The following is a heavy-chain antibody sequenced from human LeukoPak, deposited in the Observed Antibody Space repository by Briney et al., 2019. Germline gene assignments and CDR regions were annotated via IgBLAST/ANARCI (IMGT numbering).Heavy chain of an antibody. J-gene: IGHJ4*02. CDR3: AKPDVFYSYGSRISSSEGLFDY. D-gene: IGHD5-18*01. V-gene: IGHV3-23*01. Sequence: GGSLRLSCAASGFTVSSNYMSWVRQAPGKGLEWVLAMSGSGGSTYYADSVKGRFTISRDNSKNTLYLQMNSLRAEDTAVYYCAKPDVFYSYGSRISSSEGLFDYWGQGTLVTVSS. CDR2: MSGSGGST. CDR1: GFTVSSNY.